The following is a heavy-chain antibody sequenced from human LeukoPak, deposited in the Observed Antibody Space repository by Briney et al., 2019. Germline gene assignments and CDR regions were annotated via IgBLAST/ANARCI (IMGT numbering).Heavy chain of an antibody. V-gene: IGHV4-59*11. CDR3: ARVSSGYYYYFDY. CDR1: GGSFNSHY. D-gene: IGHD3-22*01. Sequence: SETLSLTCTVSGGSFNSHYWNWIRQPPGKGLEWIGYIYYSGSTNYNPSLKSRVTISVDTSKNQFSLKLSSVTAADTAVYYCARVSSGYYYYFDYWGQGTLVTVSS. J-gene: IGHJ4*02. CDR2: IYYSGST.